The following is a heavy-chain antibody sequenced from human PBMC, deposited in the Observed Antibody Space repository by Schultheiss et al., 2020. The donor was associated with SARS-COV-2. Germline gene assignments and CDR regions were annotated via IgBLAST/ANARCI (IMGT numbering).Heavy chain of an antibody. V-gene: IGHV1-69*13. J-gene: IGHJ5*02. Sequence: SVKVSCLASGYTFPNYGISWVRQAPGQGLEWMGGIIPIFGTANYAQKFQGRVTIAADESTSTAYMELSSLRSEDTAVYYCARAAGGVYNWFDPWGQGTLVTVAS. D-gene: IGHD3-16*01. CDR1: GYTFPNYG. CDR3: ARAAGGVYNWFDP. CDR2: IIPIFGTA.